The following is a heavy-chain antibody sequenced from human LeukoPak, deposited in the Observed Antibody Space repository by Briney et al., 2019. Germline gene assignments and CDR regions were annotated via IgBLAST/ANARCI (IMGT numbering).Heavy chain of an antibody. J-gene: IGHJ4*02. CDR3: ASQRYSGSYYGFDY. D-gene: IGHD1-26*01. CDR2: IYSGGST. CDR1: GFTVSSNY. Sequence: GGSLRLSCAASGFTVSSNYISWVPQAPGKGLEWGSVIYSGGSTYYADSVKGRFTISRDNSKNTLYLQMNSLRAEDTAVYYCASQRYSGSYYGFDYWGQGTLVTVSS. V-gene: IGHV3-53*01.